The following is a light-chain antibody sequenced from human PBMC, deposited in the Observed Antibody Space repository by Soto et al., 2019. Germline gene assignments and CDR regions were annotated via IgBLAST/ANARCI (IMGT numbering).Light chain of an antibody. V-gene: IGKV3-20*01. CDR3: SHYGTSVPYT. CDR1: QSVGNTW. CDR2: GAS. J-gene: IGKJ2*01. Sequence: VLTQSPGTLSVSPGERATLSCRACQSVGNTWLAWYQQKVGQAPRLLLYGASTRATGIPDRFSGSGSGTDFTLTITRLEPEDFAVYYCSHYGTSVPYTFGQGTKLEIK.